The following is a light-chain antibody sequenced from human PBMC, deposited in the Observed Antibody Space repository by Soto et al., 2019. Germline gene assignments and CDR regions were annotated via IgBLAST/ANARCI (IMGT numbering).Light chain of an antibody. V-gene: IGKV3-20*01. Sequence: EIVLTQSPGTLSLSPEERATLSCRASQSVSSYYLAWYQQKLGQAPRLLIYGSSSRATGIPDRFSGSGSGTDFTLTISRLEPEDLAVYYCHQYGSSPLTFGGGTKVEIK. CDR3: HQYGSSPLT. J-gene: IGKJ4*01. CDR1: QSVSSYY. CDR2: GSS.